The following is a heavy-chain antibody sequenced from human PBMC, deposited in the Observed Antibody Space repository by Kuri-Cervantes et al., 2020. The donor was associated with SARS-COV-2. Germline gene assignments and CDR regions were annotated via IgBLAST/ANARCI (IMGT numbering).Heavy chain of an antibody. CDR3: ARVHCSGGSCDSPYCYFDY. D-gene: IGHD2-15*01. V-gene: IGHV3-33*08. Sequence: GGSLRLSCAASGFTFSSYAMTWVRQAPGKGLDGVAHIWNDGSQKYYADSVKGRFTISRDNSKNTLYLKMNSLRAEDTAVYYCARVHCSGGSCDSPYCYFDYWGQGTLVTVSS. J-gene: IGHJ4*02. CDR2: IWNDGSQK. CDR1: GFTFSSYA.